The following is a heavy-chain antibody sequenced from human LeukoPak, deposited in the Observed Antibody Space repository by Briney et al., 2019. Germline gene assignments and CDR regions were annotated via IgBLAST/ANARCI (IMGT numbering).Heavy chain of an antibody. CDR1: GFTFSSYW. CDR3: ARPTRAMVNSGVFDS. J-gene: IGHJ4*02. CDR2: IKQDGSEK. V-gene: IGHV3-7*03. Sequence: PGGSLRLSCAASGFTFSSYWMTWVRQAPGKGLEWVANIKQDGSEKYYVDSVKGRFTISRDDAKNSLYLQMNSLRAEDTAVYYCARPTRAMVNSGVFDSWGQGTLVTVSS. D-gene: IGHD5-18*01.